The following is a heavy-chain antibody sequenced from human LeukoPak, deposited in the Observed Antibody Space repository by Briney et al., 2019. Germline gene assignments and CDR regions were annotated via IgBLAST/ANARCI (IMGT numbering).Heavy chain of an antibody. CDR2: ISYDGSNK. V-gene: IGHV3-30*18. J-gene: IGHJ5*02. CDR1: GFTFSSYG. CDR3: AKEDSSGWYAGVNWFDP. Sequence: GGSLRLSCAASGFTFSSYGMHWVRQAPGKGLEWVAVISYDGSNKYYADSVKGRFTISRDNSKNTLYLQMNSLRAEDTAVYYCAKEDSSGWYAGVNWFDPWGQGTLVTVSS. D-gene: IGHD6-19*01.